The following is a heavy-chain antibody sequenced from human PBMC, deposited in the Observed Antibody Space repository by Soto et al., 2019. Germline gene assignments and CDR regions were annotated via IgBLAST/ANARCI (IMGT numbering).Heavy chain of an antibody. CDR2: IDPSGGIT. V-gene: IGHV1-46*01. Sequence: QVQLSQFGAEVKKPGASVKVSCKASGYSFTNFHIHWVRQAPGQGLECMGMIDPSGGITRDAQRIQGRITMTRDASTSTVYMEVRSLTSEDTAVYYGARDVIGHDNSDTIGYYFDHWGQGTLVTVSS. CDR3: ARDVIGHDNSDTIGYYFDH. D-gene: IGHD3-22*01. J-gene: IGHJ4*02. CDR1: GYSFTNFH.